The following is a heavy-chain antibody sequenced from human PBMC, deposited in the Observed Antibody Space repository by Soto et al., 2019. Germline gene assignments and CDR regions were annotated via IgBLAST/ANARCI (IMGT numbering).Heavy chain of an antibody. CDR1: GFPFSNAW. J-gene: IGHJ6*03. Sequence: PGGSLRLSCAASGFPFSNAWMSWVRQAPGKGLEWVGRIKSKTDGGTTDYAAPVKGRFTISRDDSKNTLYLQMNSLKTEDTAVYYCTTDLGAIAVRGSRRGYYYYYMDVWGKGTTVTVSS. D-gene: IGHD3-10*01. V-gene: IGHV3-15*01. CDR2: IKSKTDGGTT. CDR3: TTDLGAIAVRGSRRGYYYYYMDV.